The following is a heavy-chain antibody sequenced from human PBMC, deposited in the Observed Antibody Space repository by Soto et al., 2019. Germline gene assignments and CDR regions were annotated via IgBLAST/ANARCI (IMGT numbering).Heavy chain of an antibody. CDR1: GFSFNIYA. CDR2: ISSTSTYI. D-gene: IGHD3-10*01. CDR3: ARGYRGVPSQYEVNDAFDI. V-gene: IGHV3-21*01. J-gene: IGHJ3*02. Sequence: PGGSLRLSCAASGFSFNIYAMNCVRQAPGGGLEWVSSISSTSTYIFYSDSVKGRFTISRDNAKSSLFLQLNSLRAEDTAVYYCARGYRGVPSQYEVNDAFDIWGQGTMVTVSS.